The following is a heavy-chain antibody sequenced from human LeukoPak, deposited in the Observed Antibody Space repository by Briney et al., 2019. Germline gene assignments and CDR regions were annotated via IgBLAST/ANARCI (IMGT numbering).Heavy chain of an antibody. D-gene: IGHD3-22*01. Sequence: GGSLRLSCAASGFTFSSYSMNWVRQAPGKGLEWVSSITRSSYIYYADSVKGRFTISRDNAKNSLYLQMNSLRAEDTAVYYWAGYVSSGRRDSFDIWGQGTMVTVSS. V-gene: IGHV3-21*01. CDR2: ITRSSYI. CDR3: AGYVSSGRRDSFDI. J-gene: IGHJ3*02. CDR1: GFTFSSYS.